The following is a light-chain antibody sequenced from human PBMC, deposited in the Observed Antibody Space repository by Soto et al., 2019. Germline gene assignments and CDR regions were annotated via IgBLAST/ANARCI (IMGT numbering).Light chain of an antibody. Sequence: QSALTQPASVSGSPGQSITISCTRGSSDVGGYNYVSWYQQHPGKAPKLMIYDVSNRPSGVSNRFSGSKSGNTASLTISGLQAEDEADYYCSSYTSSSTLGVFGTGTKVTVL. J-gene: IGLJ1*01. CDR2: DVS. V-gene: IGLV2-14*01. CDR1: SSDVGGYNY. CDR3: SSYTSSSTLGV.